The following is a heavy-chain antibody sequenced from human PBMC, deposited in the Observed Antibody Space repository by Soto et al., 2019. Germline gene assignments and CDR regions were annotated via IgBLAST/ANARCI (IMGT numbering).Heavy chain of an antibody. V-gene: IGHV3-23*01. Sequence: PGGSLRLSCAASGFTFSSYAMSWVRQAPGKGLEWVSAISGSGGSTYYADSVKGRFTISRDNSKNTLYLQMNSLRAEDTAVYYCAKDRPNWNYVGGWFDPWGQGTLVTVSS. D-gene: IGHD1-7*01. CDR3: AKDRPNWNYVGGWFDP. J-gene: IGHJ5*02. CDR2: ISGSGGST. CDR1: GFTFSSYA.